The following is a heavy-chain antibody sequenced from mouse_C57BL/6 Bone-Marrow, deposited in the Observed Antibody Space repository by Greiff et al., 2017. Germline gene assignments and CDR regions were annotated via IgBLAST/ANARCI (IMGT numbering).Heavy chain of an antibody. CDR2: IDPNSGGT. J-gene: IGHJ2*01. V-gene: IGHV1-72*01. CDR3: ASHGSSYNFDY. Sequence: QVQLQQPGAELVKPGASVKLSCTASGYNFTSYWMHWVKQRPGRGLEWIGRIDPNSGGTKYNEKFQSKATLTVDKPSSTAYLHLSHLTSQASAVSAFASHGSSYNFDYWGQGTTLTVSS. D-gene: IGHD1-1*01. CDR1: GYNFTSYW.